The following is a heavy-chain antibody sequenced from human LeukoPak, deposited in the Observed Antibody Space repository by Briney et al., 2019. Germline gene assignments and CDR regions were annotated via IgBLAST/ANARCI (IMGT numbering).Heavy chain of an antibody. J-gene: IGHJ4*02. CDR3: AKGTLGHCNGASCYPLDY. Sequence: GGSLRLSCEASGFTFSNYAMAWVRQAPGKEPEWVSVITGGGGDTYHIDSVKGRFTISRDNSKNTLYLQMNSLRAEDTAVYFCAKGTLGHCNGASCYPLDYWGQGTHVTVSS. CDR1: GFTFSNYA. V-gene: IGHV3-23*01. D-gene: IGHD2-15*01. CDR2: ITGGGGDT.